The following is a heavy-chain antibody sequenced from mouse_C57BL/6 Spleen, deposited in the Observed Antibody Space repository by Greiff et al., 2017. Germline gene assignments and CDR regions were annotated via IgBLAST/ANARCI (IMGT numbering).Heavy chain of an antibody. V-gene: IGHV5-9*01. D-gene: IGHD2-3*01. Sequence: DVQLQESGGGLVKPGGSLKLSCAASGFTFSSYTMSWVRQTPEKRLEWVATISGGGGNTYYPDSVKGRFTISRDNAKNTLYLQMSSLRSEDTALYYCARDGGWLPIPYDYAMDYWGQGTSVTVSS. CDR2: ISGGGGNT. J-gene: IGHJ4*01. CDR1: GFTFSSYT. CDR3: ARDGGWLPIPYDYAMDY.